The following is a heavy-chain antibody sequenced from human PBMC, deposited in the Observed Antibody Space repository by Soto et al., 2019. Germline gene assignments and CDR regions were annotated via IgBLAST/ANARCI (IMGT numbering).Heavy chain of an antibody. J-gene: IGHJ4*02. Sequence: EVQLLESGGGLVQPGGSLRLSCAASGFTFSAYAMIWVRQAPGKGLEWVSTVSGGIGVDTYYSDSVKGRFTISRDNSKDTVSLQMNNLRVEDTAFYYCASVRGWGQGTLVTVSS. CDR2: VSGGIGVDT. CDR1: GFTFSAYA. CDR3: ASVRG. V-gene: IGHV3-23*01.